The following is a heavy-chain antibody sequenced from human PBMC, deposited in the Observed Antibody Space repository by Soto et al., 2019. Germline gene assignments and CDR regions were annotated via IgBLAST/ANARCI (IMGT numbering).Heavy chain of an antibody. J-gene: IGHJ3*01. Sequence: DVQVVESGGALIQPGGSLRLSCAASGFTVNGKKYMTWVRQAPGKGLEWVSALYITDGTYYADSVKGRFIVSIDNSRTTVYLQMNSLRPEDTAVYYCSTWLLREHCFDVWGPGTMVTVSS. CDR1: GFTVNGKKY. D-gene: IGHD6-19*01. V-gene: IGHV3-53*01. CDR3: STWLLREHCFDV. CDR2: LYITDGT.